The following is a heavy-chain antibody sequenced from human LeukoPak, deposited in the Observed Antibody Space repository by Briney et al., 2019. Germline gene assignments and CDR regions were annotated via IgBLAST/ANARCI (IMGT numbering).Heavy chain of an antibody. D-gene: IGHD3-22*01. V-gene: IGHV3-23*01. CDR3: AKNEIHYDSSGYYYVLDY. CDR1: GFTFNTYA. J-gene: IGHJ4*02. CDR2: VSGSGGST. Sequence: GGSLRLSCAASGFTFNTYAMTWVRQAPGKGLGWVSGVSGSGGSTYYADSVRGRFTIFRDNSKNTLYLQMDSLRAEDTAVYYCAKNEIHYDSSGYYYVLDYWGQGTLVTVSS.